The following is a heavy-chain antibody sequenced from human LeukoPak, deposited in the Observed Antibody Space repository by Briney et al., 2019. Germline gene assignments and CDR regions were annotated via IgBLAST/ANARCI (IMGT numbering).Heavy chain of an antibody. CDR3: AKSIEGSGTYYNSYFDY. J-gene: IGHJ4*02. CDR2: ISWNSGSI. CDR1: GFTFSTSA. V-gene: IGHV3-9*01. Sequence: GGSLRLSCAASGFTFSTSAMTWVRQAPGKGLEWVSGISWNSGSIGYADSVKGRFTISRDNAKNSLYLQMNSLRAEDTALYYCAKSIEGSGTYYNSYFDYWGQGTLVTVSS. D-gene: IGHD3-10*01.